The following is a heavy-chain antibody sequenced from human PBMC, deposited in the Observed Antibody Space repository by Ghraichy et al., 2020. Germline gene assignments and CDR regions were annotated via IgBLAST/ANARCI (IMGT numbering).Heavy chain of an antibody. J-gene: IGHJ6*02. V-gene: IGHV3-53*01. CDR1: GFTVGTNY. Sequence: GGSLRLSCAASGFTVGTNYMSWVRQAPGKGLEWVSLIYSGGRTYYGDSVKGRFTVSRDNSNNKLYLQMNSVRAADTAVYYCVISRGLHCSSTTCFMNVWGQGTTVTVSS. CDR2: IYSGGRT. D-gene: IGHD2-2*01. CDR3: VISRGLHCSSTTCFMNV.